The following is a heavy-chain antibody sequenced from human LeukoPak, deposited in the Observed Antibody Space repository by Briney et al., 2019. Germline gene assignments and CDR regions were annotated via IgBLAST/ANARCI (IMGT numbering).Heavy chain of an antibody. V-gene: IGHV1-46*01. CDR1: GYTFTSYY. D-gene: IGHD3-10*01. CDR2: VNPSGGTT. CDR3: ARNALRGVQYNWFDG. J-gene: IGHJ5*02. Sequence: ASVKVSCKASGYTFTSYYIHWVRQAPGQGLEWMGLVNPSGGTTLYAQTFQGRVTMTRDTTTSTVYLEVSSLRSEDTAVYYCARNALRGVQYNWFDGWGQGTLVTVSS.